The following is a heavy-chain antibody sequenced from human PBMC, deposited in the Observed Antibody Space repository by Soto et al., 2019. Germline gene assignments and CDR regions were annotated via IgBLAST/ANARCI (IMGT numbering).Heavy chain of an antibody. CDR2: INAGNGNT. CDR1: GYTFTSYA. CDR3: AKSSPLRGYYDSSGYYFDY. D-gene: IGHD3-22*01. J-gene: IGHJ4*02. V-gene: IGHV1-3*01. Sequence: ASVKVSCKASGYTFTSYAMHWVRQAPGQRLEWMGWINAGNGNTKYSQKFQGRVTITRDTSASTAYMELSSLRSEDTAVYYCAKSSPLRGYYDSSGYYFDYWGQGTLVTVSS.